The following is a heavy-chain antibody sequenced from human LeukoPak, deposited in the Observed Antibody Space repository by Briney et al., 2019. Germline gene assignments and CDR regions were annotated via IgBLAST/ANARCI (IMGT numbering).Heavy chain of an antibody. CDR2: ISSSSSTI. CDR1: VFTFNNYY. J-gene: IGHJ4*02. V-gene: IGHV3-48*01. D-gene: IGHD5-12*01. CDR3: ARSVDIDY. Sequence: GGSLRLSCAASVFTFNNYYMNWVRQAPWKGLEWVSYISSSSSTIYYADSVKGRFTISRDNAKNSLYLQMNSLRAEDTAVYYCARSVDIDYWGQGTLVTVSS.